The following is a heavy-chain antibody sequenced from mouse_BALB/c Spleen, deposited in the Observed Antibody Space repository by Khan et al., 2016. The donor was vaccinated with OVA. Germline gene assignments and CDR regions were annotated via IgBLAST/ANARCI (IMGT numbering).Heavy chain of an antibody. CDR1: GFSLSRYN. D-gene: IGHD2-14*01. Sequence: QIQLVQSGPGLVAPSQSLSITCTVSGFSLSRYNIHWVRQPPGKGLEWLGMIWGGGGTDYNSNLKSRLSISTDNSKSQVFLKINRLETDETAMYYCARAYYRYDGYYAIDYGGQGTTVTVSS. CDR2: IWGGGGT. V-gene: IGHV2-6-4*01. CDR3: ARAYYRYDGYYAIDY. J-gene: IGHJ4*01.